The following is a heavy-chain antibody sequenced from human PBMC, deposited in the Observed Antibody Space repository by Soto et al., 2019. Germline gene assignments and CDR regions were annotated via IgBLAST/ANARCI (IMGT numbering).Heavy chain of an antibody. D-gene: IGHD1-26*01. CDR3: ARYSGSYDRDFDY. Sequence: ASVKVSCKASGYTFITNYMQWVRQAPGQGLEWMGIINPRDATTSYARKFQGRVTMTRNTSISTAYMELSSLRSEDTAVYYCARYSGSYDRDFDYWGQGTLVTVSS. CDR1: GYTFITNY. J-gene: IGHJ4*02. V-gene: IGHV1-46*01. CDR2: INPRDATT.